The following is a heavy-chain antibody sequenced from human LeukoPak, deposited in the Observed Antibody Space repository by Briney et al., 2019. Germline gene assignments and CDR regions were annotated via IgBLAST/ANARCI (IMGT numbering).Heavy chain of an antibody. CDR2: IYYSGST. D-gene: IGHD2-21*02. V-gene: IGHV4-39*07. CDR1: GGSISSSSYY. J-gene: IGHJ5*02. CDR3: ARDRPAYCGGDCSDHWFDP. Sequence: SETLSLTCTVSGGSISSSSYYWGWIRQPPGKGLEWIGSIYYSGSTYYNPSLKSRVTISVDTSKDQFSLKLSSVTAADTAVYYCARDRPAYCGGDCSDHWFDPWGQGTLVTVSS.